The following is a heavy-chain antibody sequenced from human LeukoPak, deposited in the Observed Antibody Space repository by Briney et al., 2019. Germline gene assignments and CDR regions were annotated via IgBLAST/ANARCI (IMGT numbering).Heavy chain of an antibody. CDR1: GYTLTELS. CDR2: FDPEDGET. J-gene: IGHJ5*02. CDR3: ATGKPGITGTTNWFDP. Sequence: ASVKVSCKVSGYTLTELSMHWVRRAPGKGLEWMGGFDPEDGETIYAQKFQGRVTMTEDTSTDTAYMELSSLRSEDTAVYYCATGKPGITGTTNWFDPWGQGTLVTVSS. V-gene: IGHV1-24*01. D-gene: IGHD1-20*01.